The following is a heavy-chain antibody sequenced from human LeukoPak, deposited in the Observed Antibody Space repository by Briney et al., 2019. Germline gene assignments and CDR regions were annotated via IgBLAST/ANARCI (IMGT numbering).Heavy chain of an antibody. J-gene: IGHJ6*03. CDR2: ISPYSAYT. V-gene: IGHV1-18*04. CDR3: ANVAKGRYFFYYMDA. CDR1: GDSTNTYG. Sequence: ASVKVSCKASGDSTNTYGIAWVRQAPGQGLEWIGWISPYSAYTKYADALQGRVTMTTDTSTTTSYMELRSLRSDVTAVYFCANVAKGRYFFYYMDAWGKGTTVTVSS.